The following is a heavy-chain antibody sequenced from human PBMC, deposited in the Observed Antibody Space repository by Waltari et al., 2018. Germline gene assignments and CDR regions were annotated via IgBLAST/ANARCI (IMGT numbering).Heavy chain of an antibody. CDR1: GFTFGDYA. Sequence: EVQLVESGGGLVQPGRSLRLPCTASGFTFGDYAMCWVRQAPGKGVGGVGFFRSKAYGGTTEYAASVKGRFTISRDDSKSIAYLQMNSLKTEDTAVYYCTRGSPGGITFGGVIAYWGQGTLVTVSS. CDR3: TRGSPGGITFGGVIAY. D-gene: IGHD3-16*01. V-gene: IGHV3-49*04. J-gene: IGHJ4*02. CDR2: FRSKAYGGTT.